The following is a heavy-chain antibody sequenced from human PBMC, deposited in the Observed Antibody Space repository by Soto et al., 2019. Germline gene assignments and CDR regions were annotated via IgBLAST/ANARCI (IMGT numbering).Heavy chain of an antibody. CDR2: ISAYNGNT. CDR3: ARDYYEGFGESLFMVNWLDP. CDR1: GYTFTSYG. Sequence: ASVKVSCKASGYTFTSYGISWVRQAPGQGLEWMGWISAYNGNTNYAQKLQGRVTMTTDTSTSTAYMELRSLRSDDTAVYYCARDYYEGFGESLFMVNWLDPWGQGTLVTVSS. J-gene: IGHJ5*02. D-gene: IGHD3-10*01. V-gene: IGHV1-18*01.